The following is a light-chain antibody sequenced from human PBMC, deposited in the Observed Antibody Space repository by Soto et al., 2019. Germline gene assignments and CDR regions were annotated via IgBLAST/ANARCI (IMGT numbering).Light chain of an antibody. CDR2: DDN. J-gene: IGLJ3*02. Sequence: QSVLTQPPSVSAAPGQKVTISCSGSSSNIGNNAVNWYQQLPGKAPKLLIHDDNRESSGVSHRFSGSNSGTSASLAISDLQSEDEAHYYCAAWDDSLNGPVFGGGTKVTVL. V-gene: IGLV1-36*01. CDR3: AAWDDSLNGPV. CDR1: SSNIGNNA.